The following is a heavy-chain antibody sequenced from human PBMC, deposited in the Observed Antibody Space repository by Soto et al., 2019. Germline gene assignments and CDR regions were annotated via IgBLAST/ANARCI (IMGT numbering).Heavy chain of an antibody. CDR2: IYYSGST. Sequence: PSETLSLTCTVSGGSVSSCSYYWSWIRQPPGKGLEWIGYIYYSGSTNYNPSLKSRVTISVDTSKNQFSLKLSSVTAADTAVYYCAGGGVYSTAMVNSIDYWGQGTLVTVSS. D-gene: IGHD5-18*01. CDR1: GGSVSSCSYY. J-gene: IGHJ4*02. V-gene: IGHV4-61*01. CDR3: AGGGVYSTAMVNSIDY.